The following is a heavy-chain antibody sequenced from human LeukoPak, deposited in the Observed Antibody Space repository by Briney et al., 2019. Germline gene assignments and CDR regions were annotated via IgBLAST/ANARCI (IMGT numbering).Heavy chain of an antibody. CDR1: GFTFSSYW. Sequence: GGSLRLSCAASGFTFSSYWMSWVRQAPGKGLEWVVNIKQDGSEKCYVDSVKGRFTISRDNAKNSLYLQMNSLRAEDTAVYYCARDQRYCSSSSCPWEPFDYWGQGTLVTVSS. D-gene: IGHD2-2*01. V-gene: IGHV3-7*05. J-gene: IGHJ4*02. CDR3: ARDQRYCSSSSCPWEPFDY. CDR2: IKQDGSEK.